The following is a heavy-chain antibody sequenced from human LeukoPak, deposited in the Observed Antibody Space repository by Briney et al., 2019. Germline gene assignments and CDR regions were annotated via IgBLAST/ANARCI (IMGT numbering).Heavy chain of an antibody. D-gene: IGHD2-21*01. CDR3: ARDVDYFDY. J-gene: IGHJ4*02. V-gene: IGHV1-18*01. CDR2: VSGYNGDT. CDR1: GYMFRSYG. Sequence: ASVKVSCKAPGYMFRSYGITWVRQAPGQGLEWMGWVSGYNGDTSYAQKFQGRVTMTRDTSTSTVYMELSSLRSEDTAVYYCARDVDYFDYWGQGTLVTVSS.